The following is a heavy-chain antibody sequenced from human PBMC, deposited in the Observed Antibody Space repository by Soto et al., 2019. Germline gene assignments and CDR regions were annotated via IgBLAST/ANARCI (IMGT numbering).Heavy chain of an antibody. D-gene: IGHD4-17*01. J-gene: IGHJ6*02. CDR2: ISAYNGNT. CDR1: GYTFTSYD. CDR3: ARDQGNDYGPYYYGMDV. V-gene: IGHV1-18*01. Sequence: GASVKVSCKASGYTFTSYDINWVRQATGQGLEWMGWISAYNGNTNYAQKLQGRVTMTTDTSTSTAYMELRSLRSDDTAVYYCARDQGNDYGPYYYGMDVWGQGTTVTVSS.